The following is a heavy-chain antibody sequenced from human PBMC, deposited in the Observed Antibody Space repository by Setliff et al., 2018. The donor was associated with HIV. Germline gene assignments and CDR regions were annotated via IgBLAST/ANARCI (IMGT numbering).Heavy chain of an antibody. CDR2: ISGSGGST. CDR1: GGSISSNN. D-gene: IGHD6-19*01. Sequence: ETLSLTCTVTGGSISSNNFYWGWIRQPPGKGLEWVSAISGSGGSTYYADSVKGRFTISRDNSKNTLYLQMNSLRAEDTAVYYCAKGRYSSGANYYYYYMDVWGKGTTVTVSS. V-gene: IGHV3-23*01. J-gene: IGHJ6*03. CDR3: AKGRYSSGANYYYYYMDV.